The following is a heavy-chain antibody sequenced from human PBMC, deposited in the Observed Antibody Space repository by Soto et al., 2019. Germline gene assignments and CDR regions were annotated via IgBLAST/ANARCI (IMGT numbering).Heavy chain of an antibody. V-gene: IGHV3-73*01. Sequence: GGSLRLSCAASGFTFNGSAMHWVRQASGKGLEWVGRIRSKANSYATAYAASVKGRFTISRDDSKNTAYLQMNSLKTEDTAVYYCTHVEYSSSSIDYWGQGTLVTVSS. CDR3: THVEYSSSSIDY. CDR2: IRSKANSYAT. J-gene: IGHJ4*02. D-gene: IGHD6-6*01. CDR1: GFTFNGSA.